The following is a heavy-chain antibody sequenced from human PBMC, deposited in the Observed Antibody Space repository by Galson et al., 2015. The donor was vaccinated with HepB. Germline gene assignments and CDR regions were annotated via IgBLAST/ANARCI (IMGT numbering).Heavy chain of an antibody. CDR3: ARGYYYGSGSYVAYFDY. D-gene: IGHD3-10*01. J-gene: IGHJ4*02. CDR2: INAGNGNT. CDR1: GYTFTSYA. V-gene: IGHV1-3*01. Sequence: SVKVSCKASGYTFTSYAMHWVRQAPGQRLEWMGWINAGNGNTKYSQKFQGRVTITRDTSASTAYMELSSLRSEDTAVYYCARGYYYGSGSYVAYFDYWGQGTLVTVSS.